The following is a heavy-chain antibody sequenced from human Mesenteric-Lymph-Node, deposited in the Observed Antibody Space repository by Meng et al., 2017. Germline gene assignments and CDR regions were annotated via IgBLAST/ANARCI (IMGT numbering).Heavy chain of an antibody. CDR2: ITNRGSA. D-gene: IGHD2-2*01. V-gene: IGHV4-34*01. Sequence: QVQLQQWGTGLLKPSETLSLTCAVYGGSFSYYYWRWIRQSPGKGLEWIGEITNRGSANYNPSLKSRVTISVDTSKNQLSLKLSSVTAADTAVYYCARGGYCSSTSCPRPLYWGQGTLVTVSS. CDR1: GGSFSYYY. CDR3: ARGGYCSSTSCPRPLY. J-gene: IGHJ4*02.